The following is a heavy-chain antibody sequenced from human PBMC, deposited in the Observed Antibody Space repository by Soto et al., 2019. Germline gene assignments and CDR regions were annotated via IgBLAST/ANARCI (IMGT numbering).Heavy chain of an antibody. Sequence: SVKVSCKASVGTFSSYASSWVRQAPGQGLEWMGGIIPIFGTANYAQKFQGRVTITADESTSTAYMELSSLRSEDTAVYYCARVVGLRLIAFDIWGQGTMVTVSS. D-gene: IGHD3-16*01. J-gene: IGHJ3*02. V-gene: IGHV1-69*13. CDR3: ARVVGLRLIAFDI. CDR1: VGTFSSYA. CDR2: IIPIFGTA.